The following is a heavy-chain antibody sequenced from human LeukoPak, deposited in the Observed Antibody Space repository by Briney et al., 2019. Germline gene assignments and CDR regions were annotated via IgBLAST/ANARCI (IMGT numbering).Heavy chain of an antibody. Sequence: SETLSLTCTVSSGSISSYYWSWIRQPPGKGLEWIGYIYYSGSTNYNPSLKSRVTISVDTSKNQFSLKLSSVTAADTAVYYCARDASYNYDSSGYTLWGQGTLVTVSS. D-gene: IGHD3-22*01. CDR2: IYYSGST. CDR3: ARDASYNYDSSGYTL. CDR1: SGSISSYY. V-gene: IGHV4-59*01. J-gene: IGHJ4*02.